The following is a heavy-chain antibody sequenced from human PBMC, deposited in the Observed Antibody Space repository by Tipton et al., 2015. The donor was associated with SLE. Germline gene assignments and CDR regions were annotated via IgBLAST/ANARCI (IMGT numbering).Heavy chain of an antibody. V-gene: IGHV4-39*02. J-gene: IGHJ4*02. CDR3: ARAYTSGWYDLGYYFDY. D-gene: IGHD6-19*01. Sequence: LRLSCTVSGGSITSGSYYWGWIRQPPGKGLEWIGNIYYGGSTYYNPSLKSRVTILEDTPKNHPSLRLSSVTAADTAIYYCARAYTSGWYDLGYYFDYWGQGTLVTVSS. CDR1: GGSITSGSYY. CDR2: IYYGGST.